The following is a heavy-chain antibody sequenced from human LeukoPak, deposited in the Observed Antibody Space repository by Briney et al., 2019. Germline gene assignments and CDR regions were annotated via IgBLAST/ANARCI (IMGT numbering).Heavy chain of an antibody. J-gene: IGHJ4*02. CDR1: GGTFSSYA. D-gene: IGHD3-10*01. Sequence: GSSVKVSCKASGGTFSSYAISWVRQAPGQELAWMGGVIPIFGTANYAQKFQGRVTLTAHESPRTAYTEPSGLRSQGTARYFCPRGVGSYYGSGSYYWYFDYWGQGTLVTVSS. CDR2: VIPIFGTA. CDR3: PRGVGSYYGSGSYYWYFDY. V-gene: IGHV1-69*13.